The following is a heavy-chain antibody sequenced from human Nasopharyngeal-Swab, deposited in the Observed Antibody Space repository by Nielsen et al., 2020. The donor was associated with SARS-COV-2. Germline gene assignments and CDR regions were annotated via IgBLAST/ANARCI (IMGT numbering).Heavy chain of an antibody. CDR3: AREGYYGSSGYYNHDAFDI. V-gene: IGHV4-59*01. Sequence: SETLSLTCTVSGGSISSYYWSWIRQPPGKGLEWIGYIYYSGSTNYNPSLKSRVTISLDTSKNQLSLKLSSVTAADTAVYYCAREGYYGSSGYYNHDAFDIWGQGTMVTVSS. CDR2: IYYSGST. D-gene: IGHD3-22*01. J-gene: IGHJ3*02. CDR1: GGSISSYY.